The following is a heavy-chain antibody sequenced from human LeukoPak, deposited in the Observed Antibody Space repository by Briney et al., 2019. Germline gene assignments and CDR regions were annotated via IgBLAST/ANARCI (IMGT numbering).Heavy chain of an antibody. V-gene: IGHV4-30-4*01. J-gene: IGHJ3*02. CDR3: ARGGITIFAFDI. CDR2: IYYSGST. D-gene: IGHD3-9*01. Sequence: PSQNLSLTCTVYGGSISSGDYYWSCIRQPPGKGLEWIADIYYSGSTYYNPSLKSRVTISVDTSKTQFSLKLSSVTAADTAVYYCARGGITIFAFDIWGQGTMVTVSS. CDR1: GGSISSGDYY.